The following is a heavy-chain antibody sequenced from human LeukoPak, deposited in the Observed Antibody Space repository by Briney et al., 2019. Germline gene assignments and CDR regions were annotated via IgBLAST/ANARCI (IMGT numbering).Heavy chain of an antibody. Sequence: SETLSLTCTVSVDSISSSIYYWGWIRQPPVKGLEWIGSIYYSGSTYYNPSLESRVTISVDTSKNQFSLKLSSVTAADTAVYYCARRREQIGFDPWGQGTLVTVSS. CDR3: ARRREQIGFDP. CDR1: VDSISSSIYY. V-gene: IGHV4-39*01. D-gene: IGHD6-6*01. J-gene: IGHJ5*02. CDR2: IYYSGST.